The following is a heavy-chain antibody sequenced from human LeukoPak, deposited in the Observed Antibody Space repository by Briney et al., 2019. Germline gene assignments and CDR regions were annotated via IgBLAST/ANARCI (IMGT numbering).Heavy chain of an antibody. Sequence: GGPLGPSSLTSGFTFGISAMTWVRQVPGRGLEGGPVMVGSGNSGSGDSTYYADSVKGRFTISRDNPKNTLYLQMNSLRVEDTAVYYCAKGRYDSPWVSLDYWDQGTLVTVSS. CDR1: GFTFGISA. CDR2: MVGSGNSGSGDST. V-gene: IGHV3-23*01. D-gene: IGHD3-16*01. CDR3: AKGRYDSPWVSLDY. J-gene: IGHJ4*02.